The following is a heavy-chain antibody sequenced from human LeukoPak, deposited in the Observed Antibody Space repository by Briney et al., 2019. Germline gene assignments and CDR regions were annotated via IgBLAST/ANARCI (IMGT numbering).Heavy chain of an antibody. V-gene: IGHV3-23*01. CDR2: ITGSGGST. J-gene: IGHJ4*02. CDR3: AREGNWGSYYFDY. Sequence: GGSLRLSCAASGFTFSNYAMSWVRQAPEKGLEWVSAITGSGGSTYYADSVEGRFTISRDNSKNTLYLQMNSLRAEDTAVYYCAREGNWGSYYFDYWGQGTLVTVSS. D-gene: IGHD7-27*01. CDR1: GFTFSNYA.